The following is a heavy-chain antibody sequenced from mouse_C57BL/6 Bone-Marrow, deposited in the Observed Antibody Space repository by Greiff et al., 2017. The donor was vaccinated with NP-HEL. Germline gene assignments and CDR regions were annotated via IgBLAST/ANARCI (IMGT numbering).Heavy chain of an antibody. D-gene: IGHD1-1*01. V-gene: IGHV1-77*01. J-gene: IGHJ4*01. CDR2: IGPGRGST. CDR3: ARNGGYYGSSYARDY. Sequence: VPLQQSGAVLVQPGASVTISCKASGYTFTDYYINWVKQRPGQGLEWIGPIGPGRGSTSYNEKFKGKATLTADKSSSTAYSQLSSLPSEDSAVYFCARNGGYYGSSYARDYWGQGTSVTVSS. CDR1: GYTFTDYY.